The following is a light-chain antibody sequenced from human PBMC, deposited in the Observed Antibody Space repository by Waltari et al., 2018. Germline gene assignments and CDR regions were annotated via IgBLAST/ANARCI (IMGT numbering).Light chain of an antibody. J-gene: IGLJ3*02. V-gene: IGLV8-61*01. CDR1: SGSVSTSHY. CDR3: VLYMNRGISV. CDR2: STT. Sequence: QTVVTQEPSFSVSPGGTVTLPCGLNSGSVSTSHYPPWYQQTPGQTPRTVIYSTTTRASRVPDRFSGSILGNKAALTITGAQADDESDYYCVLYMNRGISVFGGGTKLTVL.